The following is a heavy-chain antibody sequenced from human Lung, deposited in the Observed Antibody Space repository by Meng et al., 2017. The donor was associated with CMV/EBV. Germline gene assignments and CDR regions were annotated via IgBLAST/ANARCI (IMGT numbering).Heavy chain of an antibody. J-gene: IGHJ4*02. D-gene: IGHD6-19*01. V-gene: IGHV1-8*01. CDR2: MNPNRGTT. Sequence: VLLVPSGAEVKQPGASVQVSCKASCYTSTSYVITWVRQGTGQGLEWMGWMNPNRGTTGYAQKFQGRVTMTRNISKSTAYMDLSSLRSEDTAVYYCATGVADFEYWGQGTLVTVSS. CDR3: ATGVADFEY. CDR1: CYTSTSYV.